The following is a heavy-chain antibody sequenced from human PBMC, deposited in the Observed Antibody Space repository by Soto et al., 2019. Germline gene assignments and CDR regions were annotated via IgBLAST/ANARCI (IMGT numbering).Heavy chain of an antibody. J-gene: IGHJ6*02. Sequence: GGSLRLSCAASGFTFSRYAMSWVLQAPGKGLEWVSAISGSGGSTYYADSVKGRFTISRDNSKNTLYLQMNSLRAEDTAVYYCAKSLYDFWSGYYSSEYYGMDVWGQGTTVTVSS. V-gene: IGHV3-23*01. CDR3: AKSLYDFWSGYYSSEYYGMDV. CDR1: GFTFSRYA. CDR2: ISGSGGST. D-gene: IGHD3-3*01.